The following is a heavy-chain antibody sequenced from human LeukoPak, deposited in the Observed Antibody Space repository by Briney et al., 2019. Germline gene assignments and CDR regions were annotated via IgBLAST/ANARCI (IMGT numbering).Heavy chain of an antibody. CDR2: IYYSGST. Sequence: SETLSLTCTVSGGSISSSSYYWGWIRQPPGKGLEWIANIYYSGSTYYNPSLKSRVTISVGTSKNQLSLKLSAVTAADTAVYYCASVRRGFGESSKYYSYYYMDVWGNGTTVPIS. V-gene: IGHV4-39*01. CDR3: ASVRRGFGESSKYYSYYYMDV. CDR1: GGSISSSSYY. J-gene: IGHJ6*03. D-gene: IGHD3-10*01.